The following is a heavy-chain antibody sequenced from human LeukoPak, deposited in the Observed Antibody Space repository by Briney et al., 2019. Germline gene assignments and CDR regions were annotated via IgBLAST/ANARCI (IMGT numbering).Heavy chain of an antibody. CDR1: GGSISSYY. J-gene: IGHJ4*02. D-gene: IGHD2-2*01. Sequence: LSLTCTVSGGSISSYYWSWIRQAPGKGLEWVSYISSSGSTIYYADSVKGRFTISRDNAKNSLYLQMNSLRAEDTAVYYCARDWSRGCSSTSCHPGGWWGQGTLVTVSS. CDR2: ISSSGSTI. CDR3: ARDWSRGCSSTSCHPGGW. V-gene: IGHV3-11*04.